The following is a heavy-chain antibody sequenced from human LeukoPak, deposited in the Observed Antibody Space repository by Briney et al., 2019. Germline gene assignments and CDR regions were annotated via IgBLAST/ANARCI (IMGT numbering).Heavy chain of an antibody. V-gene: IGHV3-30*03. CDR2: ISYDGSNK. J-gene: IGHJ4*02. CDR3: ARETSSGYFPDY. Sequence: GGSLRLSCAASGFTFSSYGMSWVRQAPGKGLEWVAVISYDGSNKYYADSVKGRFTISRDNSKNTLYLQMNSLRAEDTAVYYCARETSSGYFPDYWGQGTLVTVSS. CDR1: GFTFSSYG. D-gene: IGHD3-22*01.